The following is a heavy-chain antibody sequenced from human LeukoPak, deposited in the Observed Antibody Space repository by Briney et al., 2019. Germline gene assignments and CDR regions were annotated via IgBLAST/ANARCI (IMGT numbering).Heavy chain of an antibody. CDR2: ISWNSGSI. CDR1: GFTFDDYA. D-gene: IGHD6-13*01. CDR3: AKDRLYSSSWYFHY. J-gene: IGHJ4*02. V-gene: IGHV3-9*01. Sequence: GGSLRLSCAASGFTFDDYAMHWVRQAPGKGLEWVSGISWNSGSIGYADSVKGRFTISRDNAKNSLYLQMNSLRAEDTALYYCAKDRLYSSSWYFHYWGQGTLVTVSS.